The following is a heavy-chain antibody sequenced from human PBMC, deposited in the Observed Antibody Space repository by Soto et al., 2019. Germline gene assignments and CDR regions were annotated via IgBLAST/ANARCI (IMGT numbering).Heavy chain of an antibody. D-gene: IGHD2-2*01. V-gene: IGHV4-59*08. CDR3: ARVVQNWFDP. CDR1: GGSISSYY. Sequence: SETLSLTCTVSGGSISSYYWSWIRQPPGKGLEWIGYIYYSGSTKYNPSLKSRVIISVDTSKNQFSLKLSSVTAADTAVYYCARVVQNWFDPWGQGTLVTVSS. CDR2: IYYSGST. J-gene: IGHJ5*02.